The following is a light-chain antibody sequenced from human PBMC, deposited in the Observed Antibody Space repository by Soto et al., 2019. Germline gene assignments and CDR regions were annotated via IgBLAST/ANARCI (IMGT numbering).Light chain of an antibody. CDR1: QSVSSSY. J-gene: IGKJ5*01. V-gene: IGKV3-20*01. Sequence: VLTHSPGTLSLSPGERATLSCRASQSVSSSYLAWYQQKPGQAPRLLIYGASSRATGIPDRFSGSGSGTDFTLTISRLQPEDFAVYYCQQYGRLPITFGQGTRLEIK. CDR2: GAS. CDR3: QQYGRLPIT.